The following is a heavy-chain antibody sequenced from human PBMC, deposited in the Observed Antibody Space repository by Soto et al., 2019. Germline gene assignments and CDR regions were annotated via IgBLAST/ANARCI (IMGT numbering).Heavy chain of an antibody. Sequence: EVQLVESGGGLVQPGGSLRLSCAASGFTFSTYWMTWVRQPPGKGLEWVANMDQDGSETYYVDSVRGRFTVSRDNAKTSRYLQMNILRVEDTAVYYCVCAANLFIYWGQGTLVTVSP. J-gene: IGHJ4*02. V-gene: IGHV3-7*01. CDR3: VCAANLFIY. CDR1: GFTFSTYW. D-gene: IGHD3-10*01. CDR2: MDQDGSET.